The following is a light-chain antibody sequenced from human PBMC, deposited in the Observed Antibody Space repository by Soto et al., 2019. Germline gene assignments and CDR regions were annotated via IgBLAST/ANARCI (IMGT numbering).Light chain of an antibody. Sequence: QSALTQPPSVSGAPGQRITVSCTWSNSNIGPGSVVHWYQFLPGTAPKLLISGNNIRPSGVPDRFSGSKSGTSASLAITGLKLEDEADYYCQSYDTSLGGFYVFGTGTKVTVL. CDR2: GNN. CDR3: QSYDTSLGGFYV. J-gene: IGLJ1*01. CDR1: NSNIGPGSV. V-gene: IGLV1-40*01.